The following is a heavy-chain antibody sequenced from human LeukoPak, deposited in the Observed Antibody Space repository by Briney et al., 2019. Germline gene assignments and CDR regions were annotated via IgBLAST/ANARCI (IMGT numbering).Heavy chain of an antibody. CDR2: VYTSGST. CDR3: ARFPSGSYSGGIDY. D-gene: IGHD1-26*01. CDR1: GGSISTYY. Sequence: QTSETLSLTCTVSGGSISTYYWSWIRQPAGKGPEWIGGVYTSGSTNYNPSLKSRVTMSVDTSKNQFPLKLSSVTAADTAVYYCARFPSGSYSGGIDYWGQGTLVTVSS. V-gene: IGHV4-4*07. J-gene: IGHJ4*02.